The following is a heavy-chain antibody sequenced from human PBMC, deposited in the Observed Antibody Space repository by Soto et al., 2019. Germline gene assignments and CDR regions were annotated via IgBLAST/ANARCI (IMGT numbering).Heavy chain of an antibody. CDR2: IYYSGST. J-gene: IGHJ5*02. Sequence: SETLSLTCTVSGGSISSSSYYWGWIRQPPGKGLEWIGSIYYSGSTYYNPSLKSRVTISVDTSKNQFSLKLSSVTAADTAVYYCARGVVVVAANNWFDPWGQGTLVTVYS. D-gene: IGHD2-15*01. CDR3: ARGVVVVAANNWFDP. V-gene: IGHV4-39*01. CDR1: GGSISSSSYY.